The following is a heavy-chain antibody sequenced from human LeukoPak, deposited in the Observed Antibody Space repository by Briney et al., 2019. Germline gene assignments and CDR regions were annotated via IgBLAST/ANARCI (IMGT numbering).Heavy chain of an antibody. CDR1: GFTFSSYG. V-gene: IGHV3-30*18. CDR3: AKDQGYYYDSSGYPGCYGMDV. Sequence: GGSLRLSCAASGFTFSSYGMHWVRQAPGKGLEWVAVISYDGSNKYYADSVKGRFTISRDNSKNTLYLQMNSLRAEDTAVYYCAKDQGYYYDSSGYPGCYGMDVWGQGTTVTVSS. D-gene: IGHD3-22*01. CDR2: ISYDGSNK. J-gene: IGHJ6*02.